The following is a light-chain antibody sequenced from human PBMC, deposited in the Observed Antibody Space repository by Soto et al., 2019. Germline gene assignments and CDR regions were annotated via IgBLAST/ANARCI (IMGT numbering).Light chain of an antibody. Sequence: EIVMTQSPATLSVSPGERATLSCRASQSVSSNLAWYQQKPGQAPRLLIYGASTRATGIPARFSGSGSGTDFILTISRLEPEDFAVYYCQHYDNSPPSVTFGPGTKVDNK. J-gene: IGKJ3*01. V-gene: IGKV3-15*01. CDR1: QSVSSN. CDR2: GAS. CDR3: QHYDNSPPSVT.